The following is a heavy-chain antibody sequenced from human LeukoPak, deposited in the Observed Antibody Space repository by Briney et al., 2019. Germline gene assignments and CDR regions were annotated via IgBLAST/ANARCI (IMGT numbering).Heavy chain of an antibody. D-gene: IGHD2-8*01. CDR1: GFTFSSYA. CDR2: ISGSGGST. CDR3: ANGNRCTSPNCLGYYYFYMDV. J-gene: IGHJ6*03. V-gene: IGHV3-23*01. Sequence: GGSLRLSCAASGFTFSSYAMSWVRQAPGKGLEWVSAISGSGGSTYYADSVKGRFTISRDNSKNTLYLQMNSLRAEDTAVYYCANGNRCTSPNCLGYYYFYMDVWGKGTTVTVSS.